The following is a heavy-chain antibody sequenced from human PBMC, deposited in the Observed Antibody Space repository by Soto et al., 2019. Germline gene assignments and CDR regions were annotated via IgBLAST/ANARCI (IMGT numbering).Heavy chain of an antibody. CDR3: ARGRHCIPSRCAGHPNVWFDP. D-gene: IGHD2-15*01. V-gene: IGHV4-34*01. Sequence: PSETLSLTCAVYGGSFSGYYWSWIRQPPGKGLEWIGEINHSGSTNYNLSLKSRVTISVDKSTNQFSLKLTSVIATDTAVYYCARGRHCIPSRCAGHPNVWFDPWGQGTLVTVSS. CDR2: INHSGST. CDR1: GGSFSGYY. J-gene: IGHJ5*02.